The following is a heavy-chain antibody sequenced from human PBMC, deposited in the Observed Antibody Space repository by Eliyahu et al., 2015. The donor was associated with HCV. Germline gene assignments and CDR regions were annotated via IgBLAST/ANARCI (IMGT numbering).Heavy chain of an antibody. CDR2: IYYSGST. D-gene: IGHD3-10*01. CDR1: GGSISSSSYY. Sequence: QLQLQESGPGLVKPSETLSLTCTVSGGSISSSSYYWGWIRQPPGKGLEWIGSIYYSGSTYYNPSLKSRVTISVDTSKNQFSLKLSSVTAADTAVYYCARDRSRAIQETDAFDIWGQGTMVTVSS. CDR3: ARDRSRAIQETDAFDI. V-gene: IGHV4-39*07. J-gene: IGHJ3*02.